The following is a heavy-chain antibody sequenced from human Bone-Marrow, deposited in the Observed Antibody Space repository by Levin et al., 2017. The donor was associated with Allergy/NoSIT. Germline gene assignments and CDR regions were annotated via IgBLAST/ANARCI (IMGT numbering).Heavy chain of an antibody. J-gene: IGHJ3*01. CDR3: AREPTSALDV. Sequence: GESLKISCAASGFTFSNSWMHWVRQAPGEGLVWVSRINSDGSSIVYADSVKGRFTISRDNAKNTVYLQMNSLTAEDTAVYFCAREPTSALDVWGQGTMVTVSS. D-gene: IGHD2-2*01. CDR1: GFTFSNSW. CDR2: INSDGSSI. V-gene: IGHV3-74*01.